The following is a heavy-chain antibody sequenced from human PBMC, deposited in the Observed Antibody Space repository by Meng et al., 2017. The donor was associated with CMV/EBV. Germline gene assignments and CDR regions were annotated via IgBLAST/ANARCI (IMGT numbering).Heavy chain of an antibody. Sequence: GSLRLSCTVSGGSISSYYWSWIRQPPRKGLEWIGYIYYSGSTNYNPSLKSRVTISVDTSKNQFSLKLSSVTAADTAVYYCARGADIVVVPAAIRPIGYYYGMDVWGQGTTVTVSS. CDR3: ARGADIVVVPAAIRPIGYYYGMDV. V-gene: IGHV4-59*01. CDR2: IYYSGST. D-gene: IGHD2-2*02. CDR1: GGSISSYY. J-gene: IGHJ6*02.